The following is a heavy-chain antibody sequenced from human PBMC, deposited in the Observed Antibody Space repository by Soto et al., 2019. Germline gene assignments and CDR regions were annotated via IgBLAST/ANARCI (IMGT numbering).Heavy chain of an antibody. V-gene: IGHV1-69*13. CDR2: IIPIFGTA. CDR3: ARVLAAPTDAFDI. CDR1: GGTFSSYA. D-gene: IGHD6-6*01. J-gene: IGHJ3*02. Sequence: SVKVSCKASGGTFSSYAISWVRQAPGQGLGWMGGIIPIFGTANYAQKFQGRVTITADESMSTAYMELSSLRSEDTAVYYCARVLAAPTDAFDIWGQGTMVTVSS.